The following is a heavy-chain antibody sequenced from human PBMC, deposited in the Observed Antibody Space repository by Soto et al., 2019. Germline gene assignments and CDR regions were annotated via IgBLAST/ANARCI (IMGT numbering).Heavy chain of an antibody. CDR1: GGSISSGGYY. J-gene: IGHJ6*02. CDR3: ARELRFGEDYYGMDV. Sequence: QVQLQESGPGLVKPSQTLSLTCTVSGGSISSGGYYWSWIRQHPGKGLEWIGYIYYSGSTYYYPSVKRRVTISVDTSKNQFSLKLSSVTAADTAVYYCARELRFGEDYYGMDVWGQGTTVTVSS. CDR2: IYYSGST. V-gene: IGHV4-31*03. D-gene: IGHD3-10*01.